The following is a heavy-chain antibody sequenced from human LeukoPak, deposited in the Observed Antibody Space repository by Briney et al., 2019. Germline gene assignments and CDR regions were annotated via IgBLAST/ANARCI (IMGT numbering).Heavy chain of an antibody. J-gene: IGHJ4*02. D-gene: IGHD4-17*01. Sequence: SETLPLTCTVTGGSISGSYWNWIRQPAGKGLEWIAYMYNSGSTNYNPSHKSPVTISIDTSKNQFSLKLSSLTAADTAIYYCARGIESYGDYGYWGQGILVTVSS. CDR2: MYNSGST. V-gene: IGHV4-59*01. CDR3: ARGIESYGDYGY. CDR1: GGSISGSY.